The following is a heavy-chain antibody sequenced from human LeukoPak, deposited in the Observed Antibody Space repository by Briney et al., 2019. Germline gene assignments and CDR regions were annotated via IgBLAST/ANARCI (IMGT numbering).Heavy chain of an antibody. Sequence: GGSLRLSCAASGFTFSSYGMHWVRQAPGKGLEWVAVISYDGSNKYYADSVKGRFTISRDNSKNTLYLQMNSLRAEDTAVYYCARAGTIAAAGDNLFDPWGQGTLVTVSS. CDR1: GFTFSSYG. J-gene: IGHJ5*02. CDR3: ARAGTIAAAGDNLFDP. D-gene: IGHD6-13*01. V-gene: IGHV3-30*03. CDR2: ISYDGSNK.